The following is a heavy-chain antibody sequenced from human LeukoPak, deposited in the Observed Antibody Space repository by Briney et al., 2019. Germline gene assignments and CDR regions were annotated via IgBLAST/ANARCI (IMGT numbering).Heavy chain of an antibody. J-gene: IGHJ4*02. CDR2: INPNSGDT. D-gene: IGHD6-19*01. V-gene: IGHV1-2*02. CDR1: GYRFTDYH. Sequence: GASVKVSCRASGYRFTDYHMHWVRQAPGQGLEWMGWINPNSGDTNYAQKFQGRVTTTRDTSISTAYMEVSRPRSDDTAVYYCARAPAGFNSGWFGYWGQGTLVTVSS. CDR3: ARAPAGFNSGWFGY.